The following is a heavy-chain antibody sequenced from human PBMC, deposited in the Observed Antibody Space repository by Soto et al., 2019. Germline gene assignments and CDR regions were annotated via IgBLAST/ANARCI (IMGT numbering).Heavy chain of an antibody. CDR3: ARVVVAATAPNYPYFDY. Sequence: GSLRLSCAASGFTFSSYAMSWVRQAPGKGLEWVSAISGSGGSTYYADSVKGRFTISRDNSKNTLYLQMNSLRAEDTAVYYCARVVVAATAPNYPYFDYWGQGTLVTVSS. V-gene: IGHV3-23*01. CDR1: GFTFSSYA. D-gene: IGHD2-15*01. J-gene: IGHJ4*02. CDR2: ISGSGGST.